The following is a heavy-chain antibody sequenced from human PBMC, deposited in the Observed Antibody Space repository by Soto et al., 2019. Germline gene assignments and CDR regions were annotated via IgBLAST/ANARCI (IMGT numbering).Heavy chain of an antibody. J-gene: IGHJ4*02. V-gene: IGHV6-1*01. CDR1: VDSVSSNSAA. CDR2: TYYRSKWYN. D-gene: IGHD2-15*01. Sequence: SQTLSLTCAVSVDSVSSNSAAWNWIRQSPSRGLEWLGRTYYRSKWYNDYAVSVKSRITINPDTSKNQFFLKLTSVTAADTAVYYCARYTERLGYCSDGNCYPSSFRFDFWGQGTLVTVSS. CDR3: ARYTERLGYCSDGNCYPSSFRFDF.